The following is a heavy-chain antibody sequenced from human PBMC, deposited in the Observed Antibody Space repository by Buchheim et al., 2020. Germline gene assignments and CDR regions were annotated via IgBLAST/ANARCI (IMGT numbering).Heavy chain of an antibody. CDR1: GGSFSGYY. J-gene: IGHJ5*02. CDR2: INHSGST. CDR3: ARTGYSYDRGWFDP. V-gene: IGHV4-34*01. D-gene: IGHD5-18*01. Sequence: QVQLQQWGAGLLKPSETLSLTCAVYGGSFSGYYWSWIRQPPGKGLEWIGEINHSGSTNYNPSLKSRVTISVDTSKNQFSLKLGSVTATDTAVYYCARTGYSYDRGWFDPWGQGTL.